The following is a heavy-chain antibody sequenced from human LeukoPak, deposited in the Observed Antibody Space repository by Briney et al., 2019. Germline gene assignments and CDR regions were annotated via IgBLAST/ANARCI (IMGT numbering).Heavy chain of an antibody. V-gene: IGHV5-51*01. Sequence: KIGESLKISCKGSGYSFTTYWIAWVRQVPGKDLEWMGVFYPGDSDTRYSPSFQGQVTFSADKSINTAYLQWRSLQASDTATYYCARKAYMERHFEFWGQGTPVTVSS. J-gene: IGHJ4*02. D-gene: IGHD1-1*01. CDR1: GYSFTTYW. CDR3: ARKAYMERHFEF. CDR2: FYPGDSDT.